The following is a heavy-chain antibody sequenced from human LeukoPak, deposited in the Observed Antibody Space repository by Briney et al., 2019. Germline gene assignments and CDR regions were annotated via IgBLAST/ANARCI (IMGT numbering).Heavy chain of an antibody. J-gene: IGHJ4*02. Sequence: GGSLRLSCAASGFTFSSYGMHWVRQAPGKGLEWVAFIRYDGSNKYYADSVKGRFTISRDNSKNTLYLQMNSLRAEDTAVYYCAKTPTPYSYDFWSGYYPPDYWGQGTLVTVSS. D-gene: IGHD3-3*01. CDR2: IRYDGSNK. V-gene: IGHV3-30*02. CDR3: AKTPTPYSYDFWSGYYPPDY. CDR1: GFTFSSYG.